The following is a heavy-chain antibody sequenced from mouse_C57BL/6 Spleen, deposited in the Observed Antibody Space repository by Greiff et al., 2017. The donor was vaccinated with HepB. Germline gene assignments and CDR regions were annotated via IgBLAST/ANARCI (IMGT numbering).Heavy chain of an antibody. J-gene: IGHJ2*01. Sequence: VQLQQSGPELVKPGASVKIPCKASGYTFTDYNMDWVKQSHGKSLEWIGDINPNNGGTIYNQKFKGKATLTVDKSSSTAYMELRSLTSEDTAVYYCARSVLYYYGSSYDFDCWGRGTTLTVSS. CDR2: INPNNGGT. CDR1: GYTFTDYN. CDR3: ARSVLYYYGSSYDFDC. V-gene: IGHV1-18*01. D-gene: IGHD1-1*01.